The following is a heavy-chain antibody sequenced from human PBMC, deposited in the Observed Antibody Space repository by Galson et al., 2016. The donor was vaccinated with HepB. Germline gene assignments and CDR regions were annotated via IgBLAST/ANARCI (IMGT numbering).Heavy chain of an antibody. CDR3: ARAPGVGVAGTRYGLDV. D-gene: IGHD6-19*01. CDR1: GDSVSSNRAA. CDR2: TYYRSKWYN. V-gene: IGHV6-1*01. Sequence: CAISGDSVSSNRAAWNWIRQSPSRGLEWLGRTYYRSKWYNDYAVSVKSRITINPDTSKNQFSLQLKSVTPDDTAVYYCARAPGVGVAGTRYGLDVWGQGTTVTVSS. J-gene: IGHJ6*02.